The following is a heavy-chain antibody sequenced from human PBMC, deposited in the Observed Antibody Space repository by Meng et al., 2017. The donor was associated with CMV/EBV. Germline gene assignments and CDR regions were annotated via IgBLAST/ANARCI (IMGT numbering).Heavy chain of an antibody. D-gene: IGHD3-9*01. Sequence: FSEFYMTGSGLATGEGLEWIVESSLGGKNINDADAVKSRFTVCRNNAENSLSLQMSSLGVEGSAVYYCARGAGYLVGPRKAWLDPWGQGTLVTVSS. CDR2: SSLGGKNI. V-gene: IGHV3-11*01. CDR3: ARGAGYLVGPRKAWLDP. J-gene: IGHJ5*02. CDR1: FSEFY.